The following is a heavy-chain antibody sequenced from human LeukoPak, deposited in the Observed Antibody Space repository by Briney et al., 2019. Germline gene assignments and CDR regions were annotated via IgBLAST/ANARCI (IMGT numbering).Heavy chain of an antibody. J-gene: IGHJ2*01. CDR3: ARDDCGGDCYKGWYFDL. CDR2: IYYSGST. CDR1: GGSINSYY. Sequence: SETLSLTCTVSGGSINSYYWSWVRQPPGKGLEWIGYIYYSGSTNHNPSLKSRVTISVDTSKNQFSLKLSSVTAADTAVYYCARDDCGGDCYKGWYFDLWGRGTLVTVSS. D-gene: IGHD2-21*02. V-gene: IGHV4-59*01.